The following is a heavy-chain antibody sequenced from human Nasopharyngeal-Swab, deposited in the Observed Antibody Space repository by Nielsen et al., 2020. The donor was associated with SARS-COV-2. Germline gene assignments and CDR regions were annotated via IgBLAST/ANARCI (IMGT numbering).Heavy chain of an antibody. V-gene: IGHV1-2*02. CDR1: GYTFTDYY. D-gene: IGHD2-15*01. Sequence: ASVKVSCKASGYTFTDYYLHWVRQAPGQGLEWMGWINPNSGDTKYAQNFQGRVTITRDTSISTAYMDPSRLRSDDTAMYYCATSPPMVVAGIWFDPWGQGTLVTVSS. CDR3: ATSPPMVVAGIWFDP. J-gene: IGHJ5*02. CDR2: INPNSGDT.